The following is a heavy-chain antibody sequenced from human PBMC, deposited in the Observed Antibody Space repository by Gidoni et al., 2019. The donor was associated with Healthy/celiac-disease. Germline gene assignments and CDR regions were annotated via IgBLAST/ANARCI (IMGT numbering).Heavy chain of an antibody. CDR3: AKDRITYYDFWSGYSFGMDV. J-gene: IGHJ6*02. CDR1: GFTFSSYA. V-gene: IGHV3-23*01. CDR2: MSGSGGST. D-gene: IGHD3-3*01. Sequence: EVQLLESGGGLVQPGGSLRLSCAASGFTFSSYAMSWVRQAPGKGLEWVSAMSGSGGSTYYADSVKGRFTISRDNSKNTLYLQMNSLRAEDTAVYYCAKDRITYYDFWSGYSFGMDVWGQGTTVTVSS.